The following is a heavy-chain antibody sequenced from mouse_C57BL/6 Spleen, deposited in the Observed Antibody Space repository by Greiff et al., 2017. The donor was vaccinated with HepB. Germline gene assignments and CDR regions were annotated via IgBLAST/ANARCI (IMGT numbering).Heavy chain of an antibody. J-gene: IGHJ4*01. CDR2: IDPETGGT. Sequence: QVQLKQSGAELVRPGASVTLSCKASGYTFTDYEMHWVKQTPVHGLEWIGAIDPETGGTAYNQKFKGKAILTADKSSSTAYMELRSLTSEDSAVYYCTRQPSGYYAMDYWGQGTSVTVSS. D-gene: IGHD3-1*01. V-gene: IGHV1-15*01. CDR1: GYTFTDYE. CDR3: TRQPSGYYAMDY.